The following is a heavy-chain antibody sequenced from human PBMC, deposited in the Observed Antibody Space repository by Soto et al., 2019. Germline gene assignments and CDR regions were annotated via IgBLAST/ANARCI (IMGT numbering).Heavy chain of an antibody. CDR2: IWYDGSNK. Sequence: VGSLRLSCAASGFTFSSYGMHWVRQAPGKGLEWVAVIWYDGSNKYYADSVKGRFTIPRDNSKNTLYLQMNSLRAEDTAVYYCARDRTTYYYDSSGYSDHYFDYWGQGTLVTVSS. V-gene: IGHV3-33*01. CDR3: ARDRTTYYYDSSGYSDHYFDY. CDR1: GFTFSSYG. D-gene: IGHD3-22*01. J-gene: IGHJ4*02.